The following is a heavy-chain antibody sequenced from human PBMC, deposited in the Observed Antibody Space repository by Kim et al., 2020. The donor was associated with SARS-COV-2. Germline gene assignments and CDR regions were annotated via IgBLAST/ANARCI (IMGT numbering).Heavy chain of an antibody. V-gene: IGHV1-8*01. CDR3: ARGTSRYFDWLLYTAYFDY. J-gene: IGHJ4*02. CDR2: MNPNSGNT. D-gene: IGHD3-9*01. CDR1: GYTFTSYD. Sequence: ASVKVSCKASGYTFTSYDINWVRQATGQGLEWMGWMNPNSGNTGYAQKFQGRVTMTRNTSISTAYMELSSLRSEDTAVYYCARGTSRYFDWLLYTAYFDYWGQGTLVTVSS.